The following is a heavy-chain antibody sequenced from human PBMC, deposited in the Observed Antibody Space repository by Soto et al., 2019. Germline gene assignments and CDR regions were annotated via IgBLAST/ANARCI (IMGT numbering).Heavy chain of an antibody. CDR2: ISKSGDNT. V-gene: IGHV3-23*01. CDR3: ARGAWCAI. D-gene: IGHD6-19*01. CDR1: GFTFSSYA. J-gene: IGHJ4*02. Sequence: GGSLRLSCAASGFTFSSYAMSWVRQAPGKGLEWVSTISKSGDNTYYADSVKGRFTISRDDSKNTLYLQMNSLRADDTAVYYCARGAWCAIWGQGTLVTVSS.